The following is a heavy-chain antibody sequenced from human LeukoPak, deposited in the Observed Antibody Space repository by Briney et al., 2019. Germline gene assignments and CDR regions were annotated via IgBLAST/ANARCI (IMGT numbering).Heavy chain of an antibody. CDR1: GGSISSGSYY. D-gene: IGHD3/OR15-3a*01. CDR2: IYTSGST. V-gene: IGHV4-61*02. J-gene: IGHJ6*03. CDR3: PGLGDHYYYYYYMDV. Sequence: PSQTLSLTCTVSGGSISSGSYYWSWIRQPAGKGLEWIGRIYTSGSTNYNPSLKSRVTISVDTSKNQFSLKLSSVTAADTAVYYCPGLGDHYYYYYYMDVGGKGTTVTVPS.